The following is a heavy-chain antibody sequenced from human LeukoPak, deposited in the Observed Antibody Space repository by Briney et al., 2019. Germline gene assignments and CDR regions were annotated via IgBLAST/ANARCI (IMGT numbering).Heavy chain of an antibody. Sequence: GESLKISCKGSGYSFTSYWIGWVRQMPGKGLEWMGIIYPGDSDTRYSPSFQGQVIISADKSISTAYLQWSSLKASDTAMYYCARLKGFWSGYRYGMDVWGQGTTVTVSS. CDR1: GYSFTSYW. V-gene: IGHV5-51*01. D-gene: IGHD3-3*01. J-gene: IGHJ6*02. CDR3: ARLKGFWSGYRYGMDV. CDR2: IYPGDSDT.